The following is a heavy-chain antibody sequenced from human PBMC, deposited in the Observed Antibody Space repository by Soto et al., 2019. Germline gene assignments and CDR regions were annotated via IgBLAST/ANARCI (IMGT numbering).Heavy chain of an antibody. J-gene: IGHJ5*02. D-gene: IGHD4-17*01. CDR3: ARDLAVTTYWFDP. V-gene: IGHV3-30-3*01. Sequence: PGGSLRLSCAASGFTFSSYAMHWVRQAPGKGLEWVAVISYDGSNKYYADSVKGRFTISRDNSKNTLYLQMNSLRAEDTAVYYCARDLAVTTYWFDPWGQGTLVTVSS. CDR1: GFTFSSYA. CDR2: ISYDGSNK.